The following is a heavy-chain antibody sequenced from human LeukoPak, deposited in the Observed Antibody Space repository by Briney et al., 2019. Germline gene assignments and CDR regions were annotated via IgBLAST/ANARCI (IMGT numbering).Heavy chain of an antibody. D-gene: IGHD6-13*01. J-gene: IGHJ5*02. CDR1: GFTFSSYS. Sequence: GGSLRLSCAASGFTFSSYSMNWVRQAPGKGLEWVSSISSSSSYIYYADSVKGRFTISRDNAKNSLYLQMNSLRAEDTAVYYCARTGIAAAAGRAHWFDPWAREPWSPSPQ. CDR3: ARTGIAAAAGRAHWFDP. V-gene: IGHV3-21*01. CDR2: ISSSSSYI.